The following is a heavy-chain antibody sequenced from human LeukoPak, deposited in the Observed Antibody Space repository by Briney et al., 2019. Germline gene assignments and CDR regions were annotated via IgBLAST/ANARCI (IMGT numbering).Heavy chain of an antibody. V-gene: IGHV5-51*01. CDR3: ARTIVATIFDDAFDI. CDR2: IYPGDSDT. Sequence: GESLQISCKGSGYSFTSYWIGWVRQMPGKGLEWMGIIYPGDSDTRYSPSFQGQVTISADKSISTAYLQWSSLKASDTAMYYCARTIVATIFDDAFDIWGQGTMVTVSS. J-gene: IGHJ3*02. D-gene: IGHD5-12*01. CDR1: GYSFTSYW.